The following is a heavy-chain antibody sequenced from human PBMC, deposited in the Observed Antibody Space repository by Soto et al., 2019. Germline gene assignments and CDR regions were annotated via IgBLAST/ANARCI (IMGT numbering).Heavy chain of an antibody. Sequence: QVQLQESGPGLVKPSETLSLSCSVSGGSISGHYWSWVWQTPGKGLEWIGYMYYSGSTNYNPSLTSRVTISVDTSKHHFSLTLTSVTAADTAVYYCARGPDYDLIWNYYYRDVWGKGTTVTVSS. D-gene: IGHD3-16*01. V-gene: IGHV4-59*08. CDR3: ARGPDYDLIWNYYYRDV. CDR1: GGSISGHY. J-gene: IGHJ6*03. CDR2: MYYSGST.